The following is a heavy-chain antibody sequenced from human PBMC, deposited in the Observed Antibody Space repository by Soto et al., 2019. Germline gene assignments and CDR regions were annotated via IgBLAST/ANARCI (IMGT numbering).Heavy chain of an antibody. CDR2: IWYDGSNK. D-gene: IGHD3-10*01. J-gene: IGHJ4*02. CDR3: ARDPDEYGSGIDY. V-gene: IGHV3-33*01. CDR1: GFTFSSYG. Sequence: GGSLRLSCAASGFTFSSYGMHWVRQAPGKGLEWVAVIWYDGSNKYYADSVKGRFTISRDNSKNTLYLQMNSLRAEDTAVYYCARDPDEYGSGIDYWGQGTLVTVSS.